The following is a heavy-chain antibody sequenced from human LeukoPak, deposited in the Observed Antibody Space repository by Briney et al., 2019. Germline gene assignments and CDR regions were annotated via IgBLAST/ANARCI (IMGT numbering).Heavy chain of an antibody. CDR3: MFRYSGTYYFDY. CDR1: GFTFSDYY. D-gene: IGHD1-26*01. Sequence: GGSLRLSCAASGFTFSDYYMSWIRQAPGKGLEWLSYTSYTGETIYYEDSVKGRFTFSRDNAKNSLYLQMNSLKTEDTAVYYCMFRYSGTYYFDYWGQGTLVAVSS. J-gene: IGHJ4*02. V-gene: IGHV3-11*01. CDR2: TSYTGETI.